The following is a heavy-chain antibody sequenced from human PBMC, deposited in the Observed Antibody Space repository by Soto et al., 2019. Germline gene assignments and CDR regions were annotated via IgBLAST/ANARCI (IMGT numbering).Heavy chain of an antibody. V-gene: IGHV4-34*01. J-gene: IGHJ5*02. CDR2: INHSGST. D-gene: IGHD5-18*01. Sequence: PSETLSLTCAVYGGSFSGYYWSWIRQPPGKGLEWIGEINHSGSTNYNPSLKSRVTISVDTSKNQFSLKLSSVTAADTAVYYCARGFELKLIRGYSYGYVFWFDPWGQGTLVTVSS. CDR1: GGSFSGYY. CDR3: ARGFELKLIRGYSYGYVFWFDP.